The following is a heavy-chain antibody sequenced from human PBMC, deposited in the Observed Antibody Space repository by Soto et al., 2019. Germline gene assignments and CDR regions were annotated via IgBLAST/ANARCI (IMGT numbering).Heavy chain of an antibody. V-gene: IGHV5-51*01. D-gene: IGHD3-3*01. CDR3: ARRGERDDFWSGPRLYYYYYMDV. J-gene: IGHJ6*03. CDR2: IYPGDSDT. Sequence: GESLKISCKGSGYSFTSYWIGWVRQMPGKGLEWMGIIYPGDSDTRYSPSFQGQVTISADKSISTAYLQWCSLKASDTAMYYWARRGERDDFWSGPRLYYYYYMDVWGKGTTVTVSS. CDR1: GYSFTSYW.